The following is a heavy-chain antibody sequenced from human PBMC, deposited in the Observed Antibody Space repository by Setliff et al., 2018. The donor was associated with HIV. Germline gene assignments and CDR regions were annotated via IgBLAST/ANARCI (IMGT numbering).Heavy chain of an antibody. J-gene: IGHJ1*01. CDR2: IYYSGST. Sequence: LSLTCTVSGGPIWNYYWSWIRQPPGKGLEWIGTIYYSGSTYYNPSLKSRVTISTDTSKNQFSLRLDSVTVADTAVYYCARQDSSAWGLFQHWGQGTLVTVSS. CDR3: ARQDSSAWGLFQH. CDR1: GGPIWNYY. V-gene: IGHV4-39*01. D-gene: IGHD6-19*01.